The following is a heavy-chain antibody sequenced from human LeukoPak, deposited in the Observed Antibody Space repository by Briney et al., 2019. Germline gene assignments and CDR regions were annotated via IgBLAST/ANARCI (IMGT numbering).Heavy chain of an antibody. CDR1: GFTFSSYS. CDR3: ARYYDSSGYTPGAFDI. V-gene: IGHV3-21*01. Sequence: GGSLRLSCAASGFTFSSYSMNWVRQAPGKGLEWVSLISSSSSYIYYADSVKGRFTISRDNAKNSLYLQMNSLRAEDTAVYYCARYYDSSGYTPGAFDIWGQGTMVTVSS. J-gene: IGHJ3*02. CDR2: ISSSSSYI. D-gene: IGHD3-22*01.